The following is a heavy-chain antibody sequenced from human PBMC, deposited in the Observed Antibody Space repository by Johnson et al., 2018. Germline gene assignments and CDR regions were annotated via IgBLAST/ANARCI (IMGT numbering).Heavy chain of an antibody. J-gene: IGHJ3*02. V-gene: IGHV1-46*01. CDR3: ARALSFVDCYHGGTFDI. D-gene: IGHD2-21*01. CDR1: GYTFTSFH. Sequence: QVQLVESGAEVKKPRASVKVSCKASGYTFTSFHVHWVRQAPGQGLEWMGIINPRGAGATYLQKFQGRVTVTRDTSTSTVYMGVNSLRAEDTAVYYCARALSFVDCYHGGTFDIWGQGTMVTVSS. CDR2: INPRGAGA.